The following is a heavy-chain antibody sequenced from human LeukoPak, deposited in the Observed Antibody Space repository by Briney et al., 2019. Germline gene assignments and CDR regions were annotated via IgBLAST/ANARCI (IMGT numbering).Heavy chain of an antibody. CDR2: IYPDDSDT. Sequence: GESLQISCKAAGYRSNIYWIGWVRQIPGRGLEWRGMIYPDDSDTRYSPSFQGDVTISADKSSSTAYLQWTNLKASDTAIYYCARHIGLTTRYFDYWGQGTLVTVSS. CDR3: ARHIGLTTRYFDY. V-gene: IGHV5-51*01. CDR1: GYRSNIYW. J-gene: IGHJ4*02. D-gene: IGHD4/OR15-4a*01.